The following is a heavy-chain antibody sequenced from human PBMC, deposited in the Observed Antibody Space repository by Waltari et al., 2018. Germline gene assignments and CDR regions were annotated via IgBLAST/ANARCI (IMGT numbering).Heavy chain of an antibody. V-gene: IGHV4-59*01. CDR3: ARSLYSSSWYGEVRNWFDP. J-gene: IGHJ5*02. CDR1: GGSISSYY. Sequence: QVQLQESGPGLVKPSETLSLTCTVSGGSISSYYWSWIRQPPGKGLEWIGYIYYSGSTNYNPSLKRRVTISVDTSKNQFSLKLSSVTAADTAVYYCARSLYSSSWYGEVRNWFDPWGQGTLVTVSS. CDR2: IYYSGST. D-gene: IGHD6-13*01.